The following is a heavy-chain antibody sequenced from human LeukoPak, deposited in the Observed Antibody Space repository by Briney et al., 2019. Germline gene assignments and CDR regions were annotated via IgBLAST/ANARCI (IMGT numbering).Heavy chain of an antibody. Sequence: GGSLRLSCAASGFTVSSNXMSWVRQAPGKGLEWVSVIYSXXXXXXXXSVKGRFXXSRDNSKNTLYLQMSSLRAEDTAVYYCARDLGDYWGQGTQVTVSS. CDR2: IYSXXXX. J-gene: IGHJ4*02. V-gene: IGHV3-53*01. CDR1: GFTVSSNX. CDR3: ARDLGDY.